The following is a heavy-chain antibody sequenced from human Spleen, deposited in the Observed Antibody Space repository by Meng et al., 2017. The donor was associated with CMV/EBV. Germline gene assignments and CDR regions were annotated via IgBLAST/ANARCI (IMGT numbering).Heavy chain of an antibody. CDR3: ARVKRYCTGGSCSSTGYYGMDV. V-gene: IGHV1-2*02. CDR1: GYTFTSYD. J-gene: IGHJ6*02. CDR2: INPNSGGT. Sequence: ASVKVSCKASGYTFTSYDINWVRQATGQGLEWMGWINPNSGGTTYAQKFQGRVTMTGDTSITTAYMEVSRLRSDDMAVYYCARVKRYCTGGSCSSTGYYGMDVWGQGTTVTVSS. D-gene: IGHD2-15*01.